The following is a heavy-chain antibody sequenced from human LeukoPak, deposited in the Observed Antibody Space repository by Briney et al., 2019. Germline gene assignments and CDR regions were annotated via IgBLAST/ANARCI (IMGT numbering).Heavy chain of an antibody. CDR1: GFTFSSYW. CDR2: IRQDGSVK. J-gene: IGHJ4*02. V-gene: IGHV3-7*01. D-gene: IGHD2-2*01. Sequence: GGSLRLSCAASGFTFSSYWMSWVRQAPGKGLEWVANIRQDGSVKYYVDSVKGRFTISRDNAKNSLYLQMNSLRAEDTAVYYCAGPPAGHCGSTSCFDYWGQGTLVTVSS. CDR3: AGPPAGHCGSTSCFDY.